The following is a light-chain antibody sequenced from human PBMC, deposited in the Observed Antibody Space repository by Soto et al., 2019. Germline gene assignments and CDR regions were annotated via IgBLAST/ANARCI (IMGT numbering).Light chain of an antibody. CDR2: WAS. CDR3: QQYYDTRT. V-gene: IGKV4-1*01. J-gene: IGKJ2*01. CDR1: QSVLYSSNNKNY. Sequence: DIVMTQSQDSLAVSLGERATINCKSSQSVLYSSNNKNYLAWYQQKPGQPPKLLIHWASTRESGVPDRFSGSGSGTDFTLTISSLQAEDVAVYYCQQYYDTRTFGQGTKLEIK.